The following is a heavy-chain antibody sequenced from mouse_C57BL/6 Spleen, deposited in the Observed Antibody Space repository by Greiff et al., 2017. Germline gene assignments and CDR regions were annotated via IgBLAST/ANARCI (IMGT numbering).Heavy chain of an antibody. V-gene: IGHV5-17*01. CDR1: GFTFSDYG. D-gene: IGHD2-4*01. Sequence: DVKLVESGGGLVKPGGSLKLSCAASGFTFSDYGMHWVRQAPEKGLEWVAYISSGSSTIYYADTVKGRFTISRDNAKNTLFLQMTSLRSEDTAMYYCASRGTIMDYDVGFAYWGQGTLVTVSA. J-gene: IGHJ3*01. CDR2: ISSGSSTI. CDR3: ASRGTIMDYDVGFAY.